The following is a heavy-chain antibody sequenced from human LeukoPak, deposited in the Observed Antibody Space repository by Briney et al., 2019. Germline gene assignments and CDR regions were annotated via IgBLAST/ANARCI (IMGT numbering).Heavy chain of an antibody. CDR1: GFTSSTYW. J-gene: IGHJ2*01. Sequence: GGSLRLSCAASGFTSSTYWMSWVRQAPGKGMEWVASIKQDGSETYYVDSVKGRFTLSRDNAKNSLYLQMNSLRADDTAVYYCARDRDSRWDFDLWGRGTLVTVSS. D-gene: IGHD3-22*01. CDR2: IKQDGSET. V-gene: IGHV3-7*01. CDR3: ARDRDSRWDFDL.